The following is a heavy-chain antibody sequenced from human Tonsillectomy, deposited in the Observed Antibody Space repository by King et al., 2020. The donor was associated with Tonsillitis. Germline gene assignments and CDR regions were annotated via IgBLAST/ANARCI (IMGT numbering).Heavy chain of an antibody. Sequence: VQLVESGGGLVQPGGSLRLSCAASGFTFSSYAMSWVRQAPGKGLEWVSAIIGGVGSTYYADSVKGRFTISRDNSKNTLYVQMHSLRAEDTAVYYCAKDSPAIFARSFDYWGQGTLVTVSS. CDR2: IIGGVGST. CDR1: GFTFSSYA. CDR3: AKDSPAIFARSFDY. J-gene: IGHJ4*02. D-gene: IGHD2-2*01. V-gene: IGHV3-23*04.